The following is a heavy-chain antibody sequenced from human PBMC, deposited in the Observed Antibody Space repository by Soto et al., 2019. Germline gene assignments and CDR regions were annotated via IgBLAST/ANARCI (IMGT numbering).Heavy chain of an antibody. CDR1: GFTLSDYY. Sequence: GGSLRLSCAASGFTLSDYYMSWIRQAPGKGLEWVSYISSSSSYTNYADSVKGRFTISRDNAKNSLYLQMNSLRAEDTAVYYCAREDIVVVPAAISYGMDVWGQGTTVTVSS. CDR2: ISSSSSYT. V-gene: IGHV3-11*06. J-gene: IGHJ6*02. D-gene: IGHD2-2*01. CDR3: AREDIVVVPAAISYGMDV.